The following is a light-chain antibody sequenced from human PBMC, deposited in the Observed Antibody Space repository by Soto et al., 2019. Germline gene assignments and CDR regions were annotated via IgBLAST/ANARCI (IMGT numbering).Light chain of an antibody. CDR2: AAS. J-gene: IGKJ1*01. CDR1: QSISSV. Sequence: DIQMTQSPSSLSASVGDRVAITCRASQSISSVLNWYQQKPGKAPKLLIYAASSLQSGVPSRFSGSGSGTDFTLTISSLQPEDFATYYCQQSYSTPWTFGQGTKVDIK. CDR3: QQSYSTPWT. V-gene: IGKV1-39*01.